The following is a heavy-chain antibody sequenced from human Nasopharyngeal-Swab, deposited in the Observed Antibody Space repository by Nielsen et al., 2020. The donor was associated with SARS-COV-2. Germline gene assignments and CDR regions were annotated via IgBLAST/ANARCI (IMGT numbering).Heavy chain of an antibody. V-gene: IGHV3-30-3*01. D-gene: IGHD1-26*01. CDR3: ARGYSGSYYSPFDY. CDR1: GFTFSSYA. J-gene: IGHJ4*02. CDR2: ISYDGSNK. Sequence: GGSLRPSCAASGFTFSSYAMHWVRQAPGKGLEWVAVISYDGSNKYYADSVQGRFTISRDNSKNTLYLQMNSLRAEDTAVYYCARGYSGSYYSPFDYWGQGTLVTVSS.